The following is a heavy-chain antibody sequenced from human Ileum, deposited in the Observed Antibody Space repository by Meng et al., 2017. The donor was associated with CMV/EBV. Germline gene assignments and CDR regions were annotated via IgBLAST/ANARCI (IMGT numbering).Heavy chain of an antibody. D-gene: IGHD3-3*01. V-gene: IGHV3-7*01. CDR2: INQAGSEK. Sequence: SGFTFSGHWMTWVRQAPGKGLEWVASINQAGSEKRYVDSVKGRLTISRDNAKNSLFLQMNGLRAEDSAVYYCAKGADFHDFWSGFAYWGQGAVVTVSS. CDR3: AKGADFHDFWSGFAY. J-gene: IGHJ4*02. CDR1: GFTFSGHW.